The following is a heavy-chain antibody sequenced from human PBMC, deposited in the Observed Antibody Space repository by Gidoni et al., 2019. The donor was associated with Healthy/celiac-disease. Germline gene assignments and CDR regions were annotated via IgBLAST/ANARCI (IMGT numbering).Heavy chain of an antibody. J-gene: IGHJ6*02. CDR3: TRGHGDYYYYGMDV. Sequence: EVQLVESGGGLVQPGRSLRLSCTASGFTFGDYARSWVRQAPGKGLEWVGFIRSKAYGGTTEYAASVKGRFTISRDDSKSIAYLQMNSLKTEDTAVYYCTRGHGDYYYYGMDVWGQGTTVTVSS. CDR2: IRSKAYGGTT. CDR1: GFTFGDYA. D-gene: IGHD4-17*01. V-gene: IGHV3-49*04.